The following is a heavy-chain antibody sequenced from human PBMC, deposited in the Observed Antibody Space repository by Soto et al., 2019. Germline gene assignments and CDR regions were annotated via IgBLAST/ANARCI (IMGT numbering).Heavy chain of an antibody. CDR2: IYYSGST. D-gene: IGHD6-13*01. CDR3: ARARGYSRGFDP. J-gene: IGHJ5*02. V-gene: IGHV4-59*01. CDR1: GGSISSYY. Sequence: QVQLQESGPGLVKPSETLSLTCTVSGGSISSYYWSWIRQHPGKGLEWIGYIYYSGSTNYNPSLKSRVAISVDTSKNQFSLKLSSVTAADTAVYYCARARGYSRGFDPWGQGHLVTASS.